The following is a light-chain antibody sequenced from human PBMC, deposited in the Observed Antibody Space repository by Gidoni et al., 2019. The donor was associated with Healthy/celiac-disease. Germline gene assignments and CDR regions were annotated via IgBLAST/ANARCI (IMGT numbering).Light chain of an antibody. CDR1: QSISSW. V-gene: IGKV1-5*01. J-gene: IGKJ1*01. CDR2: DAP. Sequence: DIQMTQSPSTLSASVGDRVTITCRASQSISSWLAWYPQKPGKAPKLLIYDAPSLESGVPSRFSGSGSGTEFTLTISSLQPDDFATYYCQQYNSYSPWTFGQGTKVEIK. CDR3: QQYNSYSPWT.